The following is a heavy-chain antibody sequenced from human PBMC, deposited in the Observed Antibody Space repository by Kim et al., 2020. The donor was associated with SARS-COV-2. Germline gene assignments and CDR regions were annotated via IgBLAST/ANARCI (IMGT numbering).Heavy chain of an antibody. CDR3: ARPRRTGEFYAFDI. D-gene: IGHD3-16*01. V-gene: IGHV1-69*01. J-gene: IGHJ3*02. Sequence: AQKFQGRVTITADESTSTAYMELSSLRSEDTAVYYCARPRRTGEFYAFDIWGQGTMVTVSS.